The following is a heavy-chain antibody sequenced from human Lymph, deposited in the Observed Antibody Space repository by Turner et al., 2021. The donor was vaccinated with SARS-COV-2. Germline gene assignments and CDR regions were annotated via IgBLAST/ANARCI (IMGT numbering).Heavy chain of an antibody. D-gene: IGHD1-1*01. CDR2: TIPIFGRA. J-gene: IGHJ4*02. CDR3: ARDATGPLGY. Sequence: QVQLVQSGAEVKKPGCSVKVSCKASGGTFSTYAISWVRQATGQGLEWLGGTIPIFGRANYAQKFQGRVTITADKFTSTAYMELSSLRSEDTAVYYCARDATGPLGYWGRGTLVTVSS. CDR1: GGTFSTYA. V-gene: IGHV1-69*10.